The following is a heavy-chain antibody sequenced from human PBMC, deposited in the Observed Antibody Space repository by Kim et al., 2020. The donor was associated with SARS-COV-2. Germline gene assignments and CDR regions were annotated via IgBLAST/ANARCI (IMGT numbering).Heavy chain of an antibody. J-gene: IGHJ4*02. V-gene: IGHV3-48*02. Sequence: GGSLRLSCAASGFTFSSYSMNWVRQAPGKGLEWVSYISSSSSTIYYADSVKGRFTISRDNAKNSLYLQMNSLRDEDTAVYYCARERNYYGSGSYYTTAPCFDYWGQGTLVTVSS. CDR1: GFTFSSYS. CDR2: ISSSSSTI. D-gene: IGHD3-10*01. CDR3: ARERNYYGSGSYYTTAPCFDY.